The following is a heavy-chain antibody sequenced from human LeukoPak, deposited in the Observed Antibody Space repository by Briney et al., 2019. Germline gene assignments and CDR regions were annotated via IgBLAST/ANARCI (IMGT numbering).Heavy chain of an antibody. CDR1: GGTFSSYA. D-gene: IGHD5-18*01. Sequence: ASVKVSCKASGGTFSSYAISWVRQAPGQGLEWMGGIIPIFGTAYYAQKFQGRVTITTDESTSTAYMELSSLRSEDTAVYYCASQRGYSYGYVDYWGQGTLVTVSS. CDR3: ASQRGYSYGYVDY. J-gene: IGHJ4*02. V-gene: IGHV1-69*05. CDR2: IIPIFGTA.